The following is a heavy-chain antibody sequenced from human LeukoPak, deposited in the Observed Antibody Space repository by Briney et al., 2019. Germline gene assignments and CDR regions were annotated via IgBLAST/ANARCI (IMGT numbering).Heavy chain of an antibody. CDR3: AKDHRLWSPFDY. J-gene: IGHJ4*02. CDR1: GFTFSSHA. Sequence: GGSLRLSRAASGFTFSSHAMSWVRQAPGKGLEWVSAISGSGGSTYYADSVKGRFTISRDNSKNTLYLQMNSLRAEDTAVYYCAKDHRLWSPFDYWGQGTLVTVSS. CDR2: ISGSGGST. V-gene: IGHV3-23*01. D-gene: IGHD5-18*01.